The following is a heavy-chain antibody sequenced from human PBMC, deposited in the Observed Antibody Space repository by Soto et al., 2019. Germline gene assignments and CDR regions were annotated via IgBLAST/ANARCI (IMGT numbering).Heavy chain of an antibody. CDR3: ARDRLTMVRGVPLPVPGV. CDR2: IYYSGST. V-gene: IGHV4-31*03. Sequence: SETLSLTCTVSGGSISSGGYYWSWIRQHPGKGLEWIGYIYYSGSTYYNPSLKSRVTISVDTSKNQFSLKLSSVTAADTAVYYCARDRLTMVRGVPLPVPGVWGQGTTVTVSS. CDR1: GGSISSGGYY. D-gene: IGHD3-10*01. J-gene: IGHJ6*02.